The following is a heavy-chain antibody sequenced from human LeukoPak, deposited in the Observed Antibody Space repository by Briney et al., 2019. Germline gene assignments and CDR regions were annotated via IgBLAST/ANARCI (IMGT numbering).Heavy chain of an antibody. CDR2: IYHSGTT. CDR3: ARAVSGSRGYLNGIDY. V-gene: IGHV4-4*02. J-gene: IGHJ4*02. D-gene: IGHD3-22*01. Sequence: SETLSLTCAVSGGAISSSNWWSWVRQPPGKGLEGIGEIYHSGTTNYNPSLKSRVTISVDKSKDQFSLKLSSVTAADTAVYYCARAVSGSRGYLNGIDYWGQGTLVSVSS. CDR1: GGAISSSNW.